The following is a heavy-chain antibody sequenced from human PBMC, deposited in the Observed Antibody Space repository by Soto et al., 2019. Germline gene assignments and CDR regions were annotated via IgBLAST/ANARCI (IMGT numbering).Heavy chain of an antibody. CDR1: GGSISSYY. CDR2: IYHSGST. Sequence: SETLSLTCTVSGGSISSYYWSWIRQPPGKGLEWIGYIYHSGSTNYNPSLKGRVTISVDTSKNQFSLKLSSVTAADTAVYYCARVRDYDFWSGYFVFDYWGQGTLVTVSS. V-gene: IGHV4-59*01. CDR3: ARVRDYDFWSGYFVFDY. D-gene: IGHD3-3*01. J-gene: IGHJ4*02.